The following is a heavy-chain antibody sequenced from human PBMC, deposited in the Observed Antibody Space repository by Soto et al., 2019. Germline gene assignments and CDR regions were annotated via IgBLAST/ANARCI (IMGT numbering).Heavy chain of an antibody. CDR2: ISWNSGSI. V-gene: IGHV3-9*01. Sequence: EVQLVESGGGLVQPGRSLRLSCAASGFTFDDYAMNWVRQAPGKGLEWVSGISWNSGSIGYADSVKGRFTISRDNAKNSLYLQRNSLRADDTALYYCAKVSTSQTTYYDRSTYYGAFDIWGQGTMVTVSS. CDR1: GFTFDDYA. CDR3: AKVSTSQTTYYDRSTYYGAFDI. J-gene: IGHJ3*02. D-gene: IGHD3-22*01.